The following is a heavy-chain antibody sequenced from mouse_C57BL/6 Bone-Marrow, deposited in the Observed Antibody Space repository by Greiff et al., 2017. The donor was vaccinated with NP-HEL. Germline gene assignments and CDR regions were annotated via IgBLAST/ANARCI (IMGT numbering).Heavy chain of an antibody. CDR2: IYPGSGST. J-gene: IGHJ4*01. CDR3: AREGGGYLYDGYFYAMDY. V-gene: IGHV1-55*01. CDR1: GYTFTSYW. D-gene: IGHD2-3*01. Sequence: QVHVKQPGAELVKPGASVKMSCKASGYTFTSYWITWVKQRPGQGLEWIGDIYPGSGSTNYNEKFKSKATLTVDTSSSTAYMQLSSLTSEDSAVYYCAREGGGYLYDGYFYAMDYWGQGTSVTVSS.